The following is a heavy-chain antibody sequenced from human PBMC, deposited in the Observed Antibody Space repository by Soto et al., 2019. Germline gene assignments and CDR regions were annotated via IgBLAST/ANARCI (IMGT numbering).Heavy chain of an antibody. CDR1: GFTFSSYS. Sequence: PGGSLRLSFAASGFTFSSYSMNWVRQAPGKGLEWVSYISSSSSTIYYADSVKGRLTISRDNAKNSLYLQMNSLRDEDTAVYYCARPEYSSSSYGMDVWGQGTTVTVSS. V-gene: IGHV3-48*02. J-gene: IGHJ6*02. CDR2: ISSSSSTI. D-gene: IGHD6-6*01. CDR3: ARPEYSSSSYGMDV.